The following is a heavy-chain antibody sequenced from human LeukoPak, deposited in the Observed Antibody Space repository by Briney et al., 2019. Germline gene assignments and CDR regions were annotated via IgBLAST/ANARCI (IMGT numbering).Heavy chain of an antibody. D-gene: IGHD3-10*01. Sequence: PSETLSLTCDVSGASISRGGYSWSWIRQPPGKGLEWIGYIYHSGSTYYNPSLKSRVTISMDRSKNQFSLKLSSVTAADMAVYYCARHLYGSGSPLDYWGQGILVTVSS. CDR2: IYHSGST. V-gene: IGHV4-30-2*01. CDR1: GASISRGGYS. J-gene: IGHJ4*02. CDR3: ARHLYGSGSPLDY.